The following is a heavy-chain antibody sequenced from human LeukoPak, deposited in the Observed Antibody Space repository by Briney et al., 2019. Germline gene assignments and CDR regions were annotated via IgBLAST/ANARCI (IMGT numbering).Heavy chain of an antibody. CDR3: ARVGLAVADY. D-gene: IGHD6-19*01. Sequence: SETLSLTCAVSGYSISSGYYWGWLRQPPGKGLEWIGSIYHSGSTYYNPSLKSRVTISVDTSKNQFSPKLSSVTAADTAVYYCARVGLAVADYWGQGTLVTVSS. CDR1: GYSISSGYY. CDR2: IYHSGST. J-gene: IGHJ4*02. V-gene: IGHV4-38-2*01.